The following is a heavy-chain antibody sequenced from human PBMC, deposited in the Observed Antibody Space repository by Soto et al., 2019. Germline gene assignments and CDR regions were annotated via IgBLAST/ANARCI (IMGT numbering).Heavy chain of an antibody. J-gene: IGHJ4*02. CDR1: GGTFSSYT. V-gene: IGHV1-18*01. CDR3: ARAPLLAGTLDY. D-gene: IGHD6-13*01. Sequence: ASVKVSCKASGGTFSSYTISWVRQAPGQGLEWMGWISAYNGNTNYAQKLQGRVTMTTDTSTSTAYMELRSLRSDDTAVYYCARAPLLAGTLDYWGQGTLVTVSS. CDR2: ISAYNGNT.